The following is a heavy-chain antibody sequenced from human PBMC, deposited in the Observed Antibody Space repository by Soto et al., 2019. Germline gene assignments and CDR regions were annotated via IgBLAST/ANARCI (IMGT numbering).Heavy chain of an antibody. Sequence: QVQLVESGGGVVQPGRSLILSCAASGFTFSSYAMHWVRQAPGKGLEWVAVISYDGSNKYYADSVKGRFTISRDNSKNTLYLQMNSLRAEDTAVYYCAREYLAAAAGYYYGMDVWGQGTTVTVSS. CDR3: AREYLAAAAGYYYGMDV. V-gene: IGHV3-30-3*01. D-gene: IGHD6-13*01. CDR2: ISYDGSNK. CDR1: GFTFSSYA. J-gene: IGHJ6*02.